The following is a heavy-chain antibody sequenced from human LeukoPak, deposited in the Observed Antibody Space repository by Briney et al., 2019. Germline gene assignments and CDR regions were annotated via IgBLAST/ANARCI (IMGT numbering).Heavy chain of an antibody. D-gene: IGHD1-1*01. CDR1: GGSISSGSYY. CDR2: IYTSGST. CDR3: AREALYWRQDNWFDP. V-gene: IGHV4-61*02. Sequence: PSQTLSLTCTVSGGSISSGSYYWSWIRQPAGKGLEWIGRIYTSGSTNYNPSLKSRVTISVDTSKNQFSLKLSSVTAADTAVYYCAREALYWRQDNWFDPWGQGTLVTVSS. J-gene: IGHJ5*02.